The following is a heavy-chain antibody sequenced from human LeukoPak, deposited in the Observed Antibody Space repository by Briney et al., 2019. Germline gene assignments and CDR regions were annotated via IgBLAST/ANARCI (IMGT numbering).Heavy chain of an antibody. D-gene: IGHD4-17*01. CDR3: ARRATTVTTGYYYYYMDV. V-gene: IGHV4-39*01. CDR1: GGSINSRSYH. J-gene: IGHJ6*03. Sequence: SETLSLTCTVSGGSINSRSYHWGWIRQPPGKGLEWIGSVYYGGTTYYNPSLKSRVTISEDTSKNQFSLKLSSVTAADTAVYYCARRATTVTTGYYYYYMDVWGKGTTVTVSS. CDR2: VYYGGTT.